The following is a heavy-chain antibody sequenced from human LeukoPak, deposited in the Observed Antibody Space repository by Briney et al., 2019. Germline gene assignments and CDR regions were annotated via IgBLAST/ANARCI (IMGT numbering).Heavy chain of an antibody. CDR2: ISSSGSTI. J-gene: IGHJ4*02. Sequence: EGSLRLSCAASGFTFSDYYMSWIRQAPGKGLEWVSYISSSGSTIYYADSVKGRFTTSRDNAKNSLYLQMNSLRAEDTAAYYCARDLSGTMVRGFFDYWGQGTLVTVSS. V-gene: IGHV3-11*04. CDR1: GFTFSDYY. D-gene: IGHD3-10*01. CDR3: ARDLSGTMVRGFFDY.